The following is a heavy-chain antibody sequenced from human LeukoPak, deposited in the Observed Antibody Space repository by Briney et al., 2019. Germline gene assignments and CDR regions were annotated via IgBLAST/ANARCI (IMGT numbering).Heavy chain of an antibody. Sequence: PGGSLRLSCAASGFTFSSYAMSWVRQAPGKGLKWVSTINDNGAGTYYADSVKGRFTISRDNAKNSLYLQMNSLRAEDTAVYYCARSLRFLEWLQMDVWGKGTTVTVSS. CDR3: ARSLRFLEWLQMDV. D-gene: IGHD3-3*01. J-gene: IGHJ6*04. CDR1: GFTFSSYA. CDR2: INDNGAGT. V-gene: IGHV3-23*01.